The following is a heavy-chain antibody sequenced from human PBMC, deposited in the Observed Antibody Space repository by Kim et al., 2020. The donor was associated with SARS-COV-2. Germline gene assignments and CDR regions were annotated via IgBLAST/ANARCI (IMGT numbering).Heavy chain of an antibody. CDR2: YYSGRT. V-gene: IGHV4-59*01. Sequence: YYSGRTNYKRSLQSRVTRSVDSAKIRFSLKMSSVTATDTAVYYCARCFDYWGQGTLVTVSS. J-gene: IGHJ4*02. CDR3: ARCFDY.